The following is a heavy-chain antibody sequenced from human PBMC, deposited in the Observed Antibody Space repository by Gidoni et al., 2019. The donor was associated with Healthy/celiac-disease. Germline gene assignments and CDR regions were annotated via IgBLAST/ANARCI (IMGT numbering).Heavy chain of an antibody. CDR1: GFTFSSYA. CDR3: ARDLDSSSWYDAFDI. D-gene: IGHD6-13*01. V-gene: IGHV3-30-3*01. J-gene: IGHJ3*02. Sequence: QVQLVASGGGVVQPGRSLRLSCAASGFTFSSYAMHWVRQAPGKGLEWVAVISYDGSNKYYADSVKGRFTISRDNSKNTLYLQMNSLRAEDTAVYYCARDLDSSSWYDAFDIWGQGTMVTVSS. CDR2: ISYDGSNK.